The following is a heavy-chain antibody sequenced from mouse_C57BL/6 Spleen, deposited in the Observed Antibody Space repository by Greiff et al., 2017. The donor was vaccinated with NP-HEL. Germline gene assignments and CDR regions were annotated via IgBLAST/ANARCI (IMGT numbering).Heavy chain of an antibody. CDR1: GYTFTSYW. CDR3: ARSGPNAMDY. V-gene: IGHV1-50*01. CDR2: IDPSDSYT. D-gene: IGHD3-1*01. Sequence: QVQLQQSGAELVKPGASVKLSCKASGYTFTSYWMQWVKQRPGQGLEWIGEIDPSDSYTNYNQKFKGKATLTVDTSSSTAYMQLSSLTSEDSAVYYCARSGPNAMDYWGQGTSVTVSS. J-gene: IGHJ4*01.